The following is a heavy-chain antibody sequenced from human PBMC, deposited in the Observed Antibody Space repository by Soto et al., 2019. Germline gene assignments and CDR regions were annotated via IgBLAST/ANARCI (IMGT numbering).Heavy chain of an antibody. J-gene: IGHJ3*02. CDR1: GYNFTSYA. CDR2: IKAGNGNT. V-gene: IGHV1-3*01. CDR3: ARTGAVGQWLVGGAFDI. Sequence: QVQLVQSGAEVKKPGASVKVSCKASGYNFTSYAMHWVRQATGQRLEWMGWIKAGNGNTKYSQKFQGRVTITRDTSSSTASMELSGRSSEDTAVYYCARTGAVGQWLVGGAFDIWGKGTMVTVSS. D-gene: IGHD6-19*01.